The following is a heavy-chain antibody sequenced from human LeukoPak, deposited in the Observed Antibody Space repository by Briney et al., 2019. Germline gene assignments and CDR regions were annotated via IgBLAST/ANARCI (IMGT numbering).Heavy chain of an antibody. CDR3: ARGRAEYFYYYMDV. J-gene: IGHJ6*03. CDR1: GGTFSSYA. V-gene: IGHV1-8*02. Sequence: ASVKVSCKASGGTFSSYAISWVRQATGQGLDWMGWMSPKSGATDYAQKFQGRVTMTMDTSINTFYLEVSSLRSEDTAVYYCARGRAEYFYYYMDVWGKGTTVTVSS. CDR2: MSPKSGAT.